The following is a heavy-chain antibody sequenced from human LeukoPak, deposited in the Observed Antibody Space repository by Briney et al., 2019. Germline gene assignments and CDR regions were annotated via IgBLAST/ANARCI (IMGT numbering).Heavy chain of an antibody. J-gene: IGHJ6*04. CDR3: ARGPTMKMDV. Sequence: PGGSLRLSCAASGFTFTTYWMGWVRQAPGKGLEWVASIKPDGSEKYYVDSVKGRFTISRDNAKNSLYLQMNSLRAEDTAVYYCARGPTMKMDVWGKGTTVTVSS. D-gene: IGHD3-22*01. V-gene: IGHV3-7*01. CDR1: GFTFTTYW. CDR2: IKPDGSEK.